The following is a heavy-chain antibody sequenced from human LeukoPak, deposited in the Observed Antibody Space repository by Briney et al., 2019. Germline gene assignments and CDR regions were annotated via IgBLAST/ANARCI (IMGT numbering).Heavy chain of an antibody. J-gene: IGHJ4*02. CDR1: GYIFTSYY. Sequence: ASVKVSCKASGYIFTSYYVHWVRQAPGQRLEWMGWINAGNGNTKYSQKFRGRVTITRDTSASTAYMELSSLRSEDTAVYYCARPEHSGYDPVFDYWGQGTLVTVSS. CDR2: INAGNGNT. D-gene: IGHD5-12*01. CDR3: ARPEHSGYDPVFDY. V-gene: IGHV1-3*01.